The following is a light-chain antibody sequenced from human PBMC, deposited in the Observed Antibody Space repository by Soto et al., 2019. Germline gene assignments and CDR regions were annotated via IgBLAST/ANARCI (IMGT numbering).Light chain of an antibody. J-gene: IGKJ1*01. Sequence: EIVMTQSPATLSVSPGERATLSCRASQSVSSNLAWYQQKPGQAPRLLIYGASTRASGIPARFSGSGSGTVFTLTISSLQSEDFEVYYCQQYNNWPPWTFCQGTKVEIK. CDR2: GAS. V-gene: IGKV3-15*01. CDR3: QQYNNWPPWT. CDR1: QSVSSN.